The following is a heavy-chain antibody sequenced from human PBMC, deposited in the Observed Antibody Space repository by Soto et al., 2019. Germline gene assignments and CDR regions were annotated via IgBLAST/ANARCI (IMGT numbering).Heavy chain of an antibody. CDR2: ISPYNGNT. Sequence: GASVKVSCQASGYTLTSYGISWVRQAPGQGLEWMGWISPYNGNTNYAHKFHGRVTMTTDTSTSTAYMELSSLRSEDTAVYYCARDATVYYFDYWGQGTLVTVSS. V-gene: IGHV1-18*01. J-gene: IGHJ4*02. CDR1: GYTLTSYG. D-gene: IGHD4-17*01. CDR3: ARDATVYYFDY.